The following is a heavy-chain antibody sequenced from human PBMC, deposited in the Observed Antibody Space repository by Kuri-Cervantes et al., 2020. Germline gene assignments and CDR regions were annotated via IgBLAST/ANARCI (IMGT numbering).Heavy chain of an antibody. CDR1: GFTFSRCG. CDR3: AKDSVQWGTAVVSKTPYS. J-gene: IGHJ4*02. Sequence: GESLKISCRTSGFTFSRCGMHWMRQAPGKGLQWVAFIKHDGSGKYYADSVKGRVTISRDNSKSTLFLQMTGLRGEDTAVYYCAKDSVQWGTAVVSKTPYSWGQGTLVTVSS. CDR2: IKHDGSGK. D-gene: IGHD2-15*01. V-gene: IGHV3-30*02.